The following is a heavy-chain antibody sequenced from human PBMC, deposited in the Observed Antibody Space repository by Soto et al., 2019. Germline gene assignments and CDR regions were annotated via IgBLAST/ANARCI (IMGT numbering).Heavy chain of an antibody. Sequence: GASVKVSCKASGGTFSSYAISWVRQAPGQGLEWMGGIIPIFGAANYAQKFQGRVTITADESTSTAYMELSSLRSEDTAVYYCASPGYSGYDYAEYFQHWGQGTLVTVSS. CDR1: GGTFSSYA. V-gene: IGHV1-69*13. J-gene: IGHJ1*01. D-gene: IGHD5-12*01. CDR3: ASPGYSGYDYAEYFQH. CDR2: IIPIFGAA.